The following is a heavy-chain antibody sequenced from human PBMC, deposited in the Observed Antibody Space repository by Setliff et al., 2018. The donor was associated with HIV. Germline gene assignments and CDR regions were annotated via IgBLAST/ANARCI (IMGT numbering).Heavy chain of an antibody. CDR2: IIPMYGKT. CDR1: GGTFSSYV. J-gene: IGHJ4*02. Sequence: GASVKVSCKASGGTFSSYVISWVRQAPGQGPEWMGGIIPMYGKTNYAQTLQGRVTMTTDTSTSTAYMELRSLRSDDTAVYYCASVAAAGTFDYWGQGALVTVSS. CDR3: ASVAAAGTFDY. V-gene: IGHV1-18*01. D-gene: IGHD6-13*01.